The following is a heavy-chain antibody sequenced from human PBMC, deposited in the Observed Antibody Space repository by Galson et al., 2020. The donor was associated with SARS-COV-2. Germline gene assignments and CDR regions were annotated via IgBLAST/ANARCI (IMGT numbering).Heavy chain of an antibody. J-gene: IGHJ6*02. CDR1: GGSISSGGYY. CDR2: IYYSGST. V-gene: IGHV4-31*03. Sequence: SETLSLTCTVSGGSISSGGYYWSWIRQHPGKGLEWIGYIYYSGSTYYNPSLKSRVTISVDTSKNQFSLKLSSVNAADTAVYYCCRTGYYRDYYYGMDVWGQGTTVTVSS. CDR3: CRTGYYRDYYYGMDV. D-gene: IGHD3-9*01.